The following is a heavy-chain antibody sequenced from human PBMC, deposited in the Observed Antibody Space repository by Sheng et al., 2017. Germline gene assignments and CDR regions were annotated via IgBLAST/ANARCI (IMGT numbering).Heavy chain of an antibody. J-gene: IGHJ6*02. CDR3: GRRRYCSGGSCYPHDYYYYGMDV. CDR2: IIPIFGTA. V-gene: IGHV1-69*01. CDR1: GGTFSSYA. Sequence: QVQLVQSGAEVKKPGSSVKVSCKASGGTFSSYAISWVRQAPGQGLEWMGGIIPIFGTANYAQKFQGRVTITADESTSTAYMELSSLRSEDTAVYYCGRRRYCSGGSCYPHDYYYYGMDVWDQGP. D-gene: IGHD2-15*01.